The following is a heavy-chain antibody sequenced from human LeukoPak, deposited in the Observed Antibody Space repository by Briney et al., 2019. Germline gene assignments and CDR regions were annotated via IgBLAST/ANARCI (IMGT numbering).Heavy chain of an antibody. D-gene: IGHD3-10*01. J-gene: IGHJ4*02. Sequence: ASVKVSCKASGGTFSSYAISWVRQAPGQGLEWMGGIITIFGTANYAQKFQGRVTITTDESTSTAYMELSSLRSEDTAVYYCATDPYGSGSYYNNYWGQGTLVTVSS. CDR3: ATDPYGSGSYYNNY. V-gene: IGHV1-69*05. CDR1: GGTFSSYA. CDR2: IITIFGTA.